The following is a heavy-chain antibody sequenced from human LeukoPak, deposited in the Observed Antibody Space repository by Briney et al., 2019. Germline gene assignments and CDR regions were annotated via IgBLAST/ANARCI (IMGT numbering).Heavy chain of an antibody. V-gene: IGHV1-46*01. CDR2: INPSGGST. Sequence: ASVKVSCKASGYTFTSYYMHWVRQAPGQGLEWMGIINPSGGSTSYAQKFQGRVTMTRDMPTSTVYMELSSLRSEDTAVYYCASSGYSYGDGAFDIWGQGTMVTVSS. CDR3: ASSGYSYGDGAFDI. CDR1: GYTFTSYY. J-gene: IGHJ3*02. D-gene: IGHD5-18*01.